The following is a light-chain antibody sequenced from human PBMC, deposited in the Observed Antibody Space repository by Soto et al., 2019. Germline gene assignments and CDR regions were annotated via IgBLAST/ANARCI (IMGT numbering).Light chain of an antibody. CDR3: QQSYSTPLP. CDR1: QSISSY. Sequence: DIQMTQSPSSLSASVGDRVTITCRASQSISSYLNWYQQKPGKAPKLLIYAASSLQSGVPSRFSGSGSGTDFTLTISRLQPEDFANYYGQQSYSTPLPFGPGTKVDIK. J-gene: IGKJ3*01. V-gene: IGKV1-39*01. CDR2: AAS.